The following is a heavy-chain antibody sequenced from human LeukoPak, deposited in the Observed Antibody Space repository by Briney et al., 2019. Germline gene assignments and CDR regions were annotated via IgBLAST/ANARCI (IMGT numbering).Heavy chain of an antibody. D-gene: IGHD2-2*01. Sequence: GGSLRLSCAASGFTFSSYAMSWVRQAPGKGLEWVSSISSSSSYIYYADSVKGRFTISRDNAKNSLYLQMNSLRAEDTAVYYCAVGYCSSTSCYHTGANTIDYWGQGTLVTVSS. CDR3: AVGYCSSTSCYHTGANTIDY. CDR1: GFTFSSYA. V-gene: IGHV3-21*01. CDR2: ISSSSSYI. J-gene: IGHJ4*02.